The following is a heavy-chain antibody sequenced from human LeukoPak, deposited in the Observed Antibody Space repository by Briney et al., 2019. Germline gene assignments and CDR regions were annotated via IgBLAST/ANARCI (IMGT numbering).Heavy chain of an antibody. CDR1: GYSFTSYW. V-gene: IGHV5-51*01. Sequence: KPGESLKISCKGSGYSFTSYWIGWVRQMPGKGLEWMGIIYPGDSDTTYSPSFQGQVTISADKSISTAYLQWSSLKSSDTAMYYCARHSIYNLENLYYFDYWGQGTLVTVSS. CDR2: IYPGDSDT. J-gene: IGHJ4*02. CDR3: ARHSIYNLENLYYFDY. D-gene: IGHD5-24*01.